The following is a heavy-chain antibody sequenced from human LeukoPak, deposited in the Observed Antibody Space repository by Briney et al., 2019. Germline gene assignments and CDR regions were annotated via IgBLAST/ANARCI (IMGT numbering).Heavy chain of an antibody. J-gene: IGHJ4*02. CDR2: IWYDGSNK. D-gene: IGHD3-22*01. CDR3: AKRGVVIRVILVGFHKEAYYFDS. Sequence: GGSLRLSCAASGFTFSSYGMHWVRQAPGKGLEWVAVIWYDGSNKYYADSVKGRFTISRDNPKNTLYLQMNSLRAEDTAVYFSAKRGVVIRVILVGFHKEAYYFDSWGQGALVTVSS. CDR1: GFTFSSYG. V-gene: IGHV3-33*06.